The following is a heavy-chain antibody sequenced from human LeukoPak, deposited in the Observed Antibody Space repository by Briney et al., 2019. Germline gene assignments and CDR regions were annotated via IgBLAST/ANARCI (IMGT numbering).Heavy chain of an antibody. CDR1: GFTFSSYA. V-gene: IGHV3-30*04. J-gene: IGHJ4*02. D-gene: IGHD3-9*01. Sequence: GRSLRLSCAASGFTFSSYAMHWVRQAPGKGLEWVAVISYDGSNKYYADSVKGRFTISRDNAKNSLYLQMNSLRAEDTAVYYCAREFSLLRYFDWLPYGYYFDYWGQGTLVTVSS. CDR3: AREFSLLRYFDWLPYGYYFDY. CDR2: ISYDGSNK.